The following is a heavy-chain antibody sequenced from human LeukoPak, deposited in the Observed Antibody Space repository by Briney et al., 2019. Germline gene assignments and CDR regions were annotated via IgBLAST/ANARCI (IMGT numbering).Heavy chain of an antibody. CDR3: ARRWIAAAEYFDY. CDR1: GYTFTGYY. CDR2: INPNSGGT. J-gene: IGHJ4*02. D-gene: IGHD6-13*01. V-gene: IGHV1-2*02. Sequence: GASVKVSCKASGYTFTGYYMHWVRQAPGQGLEWMGWINPNSGGTNYAQKFQGRVTMTRDTSISTAYMELSSLRSEDTAVYYCARRWIAAAEYFDYWGQGTLVTVSS.